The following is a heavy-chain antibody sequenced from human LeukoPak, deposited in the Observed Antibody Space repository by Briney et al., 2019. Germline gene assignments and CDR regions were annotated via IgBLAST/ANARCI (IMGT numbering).Heavy chain of an antibody. J-gene: IGHJ5*02. Sequence: GGSLRLSCAASGFTFSSYGMHWVRQAPGKGLEWVAVISYDGSNKYYADSVKGRFTISRDNSKNTLYLQMNSLRAEDTAVYYCAKDGGQWLVHWFDPWGQGTLVTVSS. CDR2: ISYDGSNK. V-gene: IGHV3-30*18. CDR1: GFTFSSYG. D-gene: IGHD6-19*01. CDR3: AKDGGQWLVHWFDP.